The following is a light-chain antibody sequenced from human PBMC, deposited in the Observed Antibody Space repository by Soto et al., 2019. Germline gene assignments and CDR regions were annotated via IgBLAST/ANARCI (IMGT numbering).Light chain of an antibody. CDR1: SSDVGDYNY. V-gene: IGLV2-14*01. J-gene: IGLJ1*01. CDR2: DVS. CDR3: SSYTSSTTRV. Sequence: QSALTQPASVSGSPGQSITISCTGTSSDVGDYNYVSWYQEHPGKAPKLMIYDVSNRPSGVSNRFSGSKSGSTASLTISGLQPEDEADYYCSSYTSSTTRVFGTGTKVTVL.